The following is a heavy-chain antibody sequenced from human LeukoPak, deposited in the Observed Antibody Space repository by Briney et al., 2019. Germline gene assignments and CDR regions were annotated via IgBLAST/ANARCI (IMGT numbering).Heavy chain of an antibody. CDR1: GYTFTNYW. CDR2: IYPGDSDT. D-gene: IGHD3-16*01. CDR3: ARHTGEGSHFQH. V-gene: IGHV5-51*01. J-gene: IGHJ1*01. Sequence: PGESLKISCKASGYTFTNYWIGWVRQMPGKGLEWMGIIYPGDSDTRYSPSFRGQVIISTDKSIRTAYLQWTSLKASGTAMYYCARHTGEGSHFQHWGQGSLVTVSS.